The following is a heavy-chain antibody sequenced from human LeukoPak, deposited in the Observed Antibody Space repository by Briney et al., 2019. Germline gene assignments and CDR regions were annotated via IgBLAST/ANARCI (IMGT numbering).Heavy chain of an antibody. J-gene: IGHJ4*02. Sequence: GGSLTLSCEASGFTFSHYGMHWVRQAPGKGLEWVAFVRYDGSNKYYGDSVKGRFTISKDNSKNTLYLQMNSLRPEDTAVYYCAKDFGYSYGYSDYWGQGSLVTVSS. CDR2: VRYDGSNK. CDR3: AKDFGYSYGYSDY. CDR1: GFTFSHYG. D-gene: IGHD5-18*01. V-gene: IGHV3-30*02.